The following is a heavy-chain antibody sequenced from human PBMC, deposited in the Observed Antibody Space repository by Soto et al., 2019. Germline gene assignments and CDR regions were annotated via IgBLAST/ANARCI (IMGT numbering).Heavy chain of an antibody. V-gene: IGHV4-39*07. D-gene: IGHD6-19*01. CDR2: IYYSGGT. Sequence: SETLSLTCSVSGGPIDSSSFYWGWIRQPPGKGLEWIGSIYYSGGTYYNPSLKSRVTISVDTSKNQFSLKLSSVAAADTAVYYCASTAHSSGWYSGGFDYWGQGTLVTVSS. J-gene: IGHJ4*02. CDR3: ASTAHSSGWYSGGFDY. CDR1: GGPIDSSSFY.